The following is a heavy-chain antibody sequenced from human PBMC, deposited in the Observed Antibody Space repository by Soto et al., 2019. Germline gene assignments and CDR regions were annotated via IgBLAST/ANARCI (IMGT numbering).Heavy chain of an antibody. CDR3: VKDKWGGSPVNIVATLFPFDY. D-gene: IGHD5-12*01. Sequence: GGSLRLSCAASGFTFSSYGMHWVRQAPGKGLEWVAVISPDGSNKDYADSVKGRFTISRDNSKNTLYLQMNSLRVEDTAVYYCVKDKWGGSPVNIVATLFPFDYWGQGTLVTVSS. V-gene: IGHV3-30*18. J-gene: IGHJ4*02. CDR2: ISPDGSNK. CDR1: GFTFSSYG.